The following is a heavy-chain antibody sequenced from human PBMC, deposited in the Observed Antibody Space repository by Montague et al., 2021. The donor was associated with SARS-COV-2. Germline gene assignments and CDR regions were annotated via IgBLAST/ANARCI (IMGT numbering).Heavy chain of an antibody. CDR2: IYHTGVT. CDR3: ARGDGHYYGSGTYPYY. Sequence: SETLSLTCAVSGGSIFTTNWWVWVRQTPEKGMEWIGEIYHTGVTKYNPSLKSRVSLSLNKSDNQFSLGLNSVTAADTAVYYCARGDGHYYGSGTYPYYWGQGTLVTVSS. V-gene: IGHV4-4*02. J-gene: IGHJ4*02. CDR1: GGSIFTTNW. D-gene: IGHD3-10*01.